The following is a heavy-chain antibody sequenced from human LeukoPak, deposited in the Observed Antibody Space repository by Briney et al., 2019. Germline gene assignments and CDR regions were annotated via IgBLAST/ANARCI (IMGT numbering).Heavy chain of an antibody. V-gene: IGHV3-23*01. CDR3: ARGSRSSAYSCLDH. J-gene: IGHJ4*02. CDR1: GFTFSTYS. Sequence: GGFLRLSCTASGFTFSTYSMNWVRQAPGKGLEWVSVISAGEETTHYADSAKGRFTISRDNSKSTLYLQMNSLRAEDTAVYYCARGSRSSAYSCLDHWGQGTKVTVSS. CDR2: ISAGEETT. D-gene: IGHD3-22*01.